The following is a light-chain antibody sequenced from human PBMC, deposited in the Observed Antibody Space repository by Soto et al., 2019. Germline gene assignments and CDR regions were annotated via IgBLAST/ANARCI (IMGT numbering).Light chain of an antibody. CDR3: QQLHRYPFT. Sequence: IQLTQSPPSLSASVGDRVTITCRASQGVSSSLAWYHQQPGKAPKLLIYAATTLQSGVPSRFSGSGYGTDGTLTINSLQPEDCATYYCQQLHRYPFTFGQGTRLEIK. J-gene: IGKJ5*01. V-gene: IGKV1-9*01. CDR1: QGVSSS. CDR2: AAT.